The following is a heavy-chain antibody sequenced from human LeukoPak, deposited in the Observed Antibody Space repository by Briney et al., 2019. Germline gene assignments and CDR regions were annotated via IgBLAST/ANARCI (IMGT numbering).Heavy chain of an antibody. CDR2: ISSSGSTI. CDR3: ARVGPGTMVVETFFFDY. V-gene: IGHV3-11*04. J-gene: IGHJ4*02. Sequence: GGSLRLSCAASGFTFSDYYMSWLRQAPGKGLEWVSYISSSGSTIYYADSVKGRFTISRDNAKNSLYLQMNSLRAEDTAVYYCARVGPGTMVVETFFFDYWGQGTLVTVSS. CDR1: GFTFSDYY. D-gene: IGHD3-22*01.